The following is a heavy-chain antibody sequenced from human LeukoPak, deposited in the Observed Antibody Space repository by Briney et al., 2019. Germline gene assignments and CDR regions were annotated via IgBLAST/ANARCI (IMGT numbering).Heavy chain of an antibody. CDR2: IWSDGSNQ. Sequence: QSGGSLRLSCAASGFSFSTYAMHWVRQAPGKGLDWVAMIWSDGSNQYYADSVKGRFTISRDNSKNTLYLQMNSLRAEDTAVYYCARARGSYSFDYWGQGTLVTVSS. CDR3: ARARGSYSFDY. CDR1: GFSFSTYA. D-gene: IGHD1-26*01. J-gene: IGHJ4*02. V-gene: IGHV3-33*01.